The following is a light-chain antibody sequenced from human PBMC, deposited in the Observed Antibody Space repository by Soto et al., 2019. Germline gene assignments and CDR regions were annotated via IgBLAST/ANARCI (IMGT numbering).Light chain of an antibody. CDR3: QYYDTFRT. Sequence: EIVLTHSPGTLSLSLGEIGTLSCRASQSADSTYLTWYQQKPGQAPRLLIYGASGRATGIPDRFSGSGSGTDFTLTISRLEPEDFAVYYCQYYDTFRTFGQGTKVDIK. J-gene: IGKJ1*01. V-gene: IGKV3-20*01. CDR1: QSADSTY. CDR2: GAS.